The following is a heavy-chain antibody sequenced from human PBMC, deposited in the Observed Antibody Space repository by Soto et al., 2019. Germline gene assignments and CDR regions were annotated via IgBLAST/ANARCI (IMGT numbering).Heavy chain of an antibody. CDR1: EFTFSRYA. V-gene: IGHV3-30-3*01. D-gene: IGHD2-2*03. J-gene: IGHJ2*01. CDR3: ARDGSPSLWYCDL. Sequence: QVQLVESGGGVVQPGRSLRLSCAASEFTFSRYAMYWVRQAPGKGLEWVAIISYDGATKYYADSVKGRFTISRDNSKNTLYRQMSSLKSEDTAVYFCARDGSPSLWYCDLWGRGTLVTVSS. CDR2: ISYDGATK.